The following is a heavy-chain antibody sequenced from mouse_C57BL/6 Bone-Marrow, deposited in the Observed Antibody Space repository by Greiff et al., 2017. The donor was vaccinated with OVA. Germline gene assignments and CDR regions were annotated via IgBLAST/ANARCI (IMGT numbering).Heavy chain of an antibody. CDR3: ARTDYEPRFV. CDR1: GFTFSSYT. V-gene: IGHV5-9*01. Sequence: DVMLVESGGGLVKPGGSLKLSCAASGFTFSSYTMSWVRQTPEKRLEWVATISGGGGNTYYPDSVKGRFTISRDNAKNTLYLQMSSLRSEDTALYYCARTDYEPRFVWGTGTTVTVSS. CDR2: ISGGGGNT. D-gene: IGHD2-4*01. J-gene: IGHJ1*03.